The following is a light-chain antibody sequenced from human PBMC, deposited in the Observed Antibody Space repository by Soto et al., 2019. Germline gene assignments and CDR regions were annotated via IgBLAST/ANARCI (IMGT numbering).Light chain of an antibody. V-gene: IGKV3-11*01. CDR3: QQRRNWPLT. CDR1: QSVGNF. J-gene: IGKJ4*01. Sequence: EIVLAQSPATLSLSPGERATLSCRASQSVGNFLAWYQHRPGQAPRLLILNASTRATGIPPRFSGSGSGTDFTLIISRLEPDDFAVYYCQQRRNWPLTFGGGTKVEIK. CDR2: NAS.